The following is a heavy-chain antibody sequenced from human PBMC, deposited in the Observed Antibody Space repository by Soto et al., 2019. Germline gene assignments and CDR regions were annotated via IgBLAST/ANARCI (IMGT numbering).Heavy chain of an antibody. Sequence: GESLKISCKASGYSFTSYWIGWVRQMPGKGLEWMGIIYPGDSDTRYSPSFQGQFTISADKSISTAYLQWSSLKASDTAMYYCARRRVNWNDDAFDIWGQGTMVTVSS. V-gene: IGHV5-51*01. D-gene: IGHD1-20*01. CDR3: ARRRVNWNDDAFDI. J-gene: IGHJ3*02. CDR1: GYSFTSYW. CDR2: IYPGDSDT.